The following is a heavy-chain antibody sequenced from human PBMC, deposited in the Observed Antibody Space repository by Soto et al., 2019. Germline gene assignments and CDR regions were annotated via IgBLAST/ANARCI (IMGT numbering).Heavy chain of an antibody. J-gene: IGHJ4*02. Sequence: QVQLQESGPGLVKPSQTLSLTCTVSGGSISSGDYYWSWIRQPPGKGLEWIGYIYYSGSTYYNPSLKSRVTISVDTSKNQFSLKLSSVTAADTAVYYCAKRGYSYGRTKPYYFDYWGQGTLVTVSS. CDR3: AKRGYSYGRTKPYYFDY. D-gene: IGHD5-18*01. CDR2: IYYSGST. V-gene: IGHV4-30-4*01. CDR1: GGSISSGDYY.